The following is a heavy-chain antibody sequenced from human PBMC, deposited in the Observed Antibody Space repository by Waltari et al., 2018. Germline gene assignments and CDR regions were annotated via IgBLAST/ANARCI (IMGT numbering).Heavy chain of an antibody. Sequence: EVQLVESGGGLIQPGGSLRLSCAASGFSISGYWMHWVRLPPGKGLVWVSRIRSDGRSTSYVDSVRGRFTVSRDNAKNTVYLQMNSLRADDTGVYFCARDGLGSSHDYWGQGTLVTVSS. CDR1: GFSISGYW. J-gene: IGHJ4*02. V-gene: IGHV3-74*01. D-gene: IGHD6-6*01. CDR2: IRSDGRST. CDR3: ARDGLGSSHDY.